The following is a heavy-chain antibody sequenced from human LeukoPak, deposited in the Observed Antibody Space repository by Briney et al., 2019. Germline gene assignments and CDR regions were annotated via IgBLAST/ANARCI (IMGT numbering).Heavy chain of an antibody. CDR1: GLAVSRNH. J-gene: IGHJ1*01. CDR2: IFNGGST. D-gene: IGHD1-26*01. CDR3: ATSIVGLTYDEHFQH. V-gene: IGHV3-53*01. Sequence: PGGSLRLSRAASGLAVSRNHMNWVRPAPGRGLEGVSVIFNGGSTYYADSVKGRFTISRDNSKNTLYLQMNSLRAEDTAVYYCATSIVGLTYDEHFQHWGQGTLVTVSS.